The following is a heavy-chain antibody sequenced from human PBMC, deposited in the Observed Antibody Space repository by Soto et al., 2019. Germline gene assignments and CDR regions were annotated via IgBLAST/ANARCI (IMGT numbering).Heavy chain of an antibody. V-gene: IGHV4-59*01. D-gene: IGHD2-8*01. CDR3: ARAPMVLSRSYFDS. J-gene: IGHJ4*02. Sequence: PSETLSLTCTVSGGSIINFYWSWVRQPPGKGLEWIGYIPYSGNTNYNPSLKSRVSISVDTSKNQLSLNLTSVTAADTAVYYCARAPMVLSRSYFDSWGQGTPVTVSS. CDR1: GGSIINFY. CDR2: IPYSGNT.